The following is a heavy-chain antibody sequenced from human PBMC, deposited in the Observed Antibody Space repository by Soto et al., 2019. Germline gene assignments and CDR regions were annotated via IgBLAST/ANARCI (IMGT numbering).Heavy chain of an antibody. CDR2: IKYSGTT. Sequence: ASETLSLTCTVSGASVGSGGYYWSWIRQVPGKGLEWIGYIKYSGTTHYSPSLKSRVNISFDKSKNQVSLNLRFVTGADTAVYFCARDVRDTGYSYWFDPWGQGILVTVSS. CDR1: GASVGSGGYY. D-gene: IGHD3-9*01. V-gene: IGHV4-31*03. J-gene: IGHJ5*02. CDR3: ARDVRDTGYSYWFDP.